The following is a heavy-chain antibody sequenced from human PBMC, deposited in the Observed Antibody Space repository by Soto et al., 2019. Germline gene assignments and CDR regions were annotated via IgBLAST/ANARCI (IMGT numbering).Heavy chain of an antibody. CDR1: GFTFSSYS. J-gene: IGHJ3*02. D-gene: IGHD3-22*01. CDR2: ISSSSSYI. Sequence: EVQLVESGGGLVKPGGSLRLSCAASGFTFSSYSMNWVRQAPGKGLEWVSSISSSSSYIYYADSVKGRFTISRDNDKNSLYLQMNSLRAEDTAVYYCARDPHYYDSSGYYPAFDIWGQGTMVTVSS. CDR3: ARDPHYYDSSGYYPAFDI. V-gene: IGHV3-21*01.